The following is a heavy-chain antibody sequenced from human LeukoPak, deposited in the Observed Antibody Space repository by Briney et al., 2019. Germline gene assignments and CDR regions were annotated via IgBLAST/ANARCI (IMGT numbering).Heavy chain of an antibody. CDR1: GYSFTTYW. J-gene: IGHJ4*02. CDR2: ISPDDSEL. CDR3: ARHEGSGSYYSY. Sequence: GEPLKISCKGSGYSFTTYWIAWVRQMPGRGLEWMEIISPDDSELRYSPSFRGQVTISADKSISSAYLQWSRLKASDTAIYYCARHEGSGSYYSYWGQGTLVTAS. V-gene: IGHV5-51*01. D-gene: IGHD1-26*01.